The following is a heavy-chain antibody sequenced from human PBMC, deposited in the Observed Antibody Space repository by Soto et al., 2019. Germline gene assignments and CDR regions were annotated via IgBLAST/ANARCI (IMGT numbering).Heavy chain of an antibody. V-gene: IGHV4-59*01. Sequence: SETLSLTCTVSGGSISSYYWSWIRQPPGKGLEWIGYIYYSGSTNYNPSLKSRVTISVDTSKNQFSLKLSSVTAADTAVYYCGRVVVPAAGDYYGMDVWGQGTTVTVSS. D-gene: IGHD2-2*01. CDR1: GGSISSYY. CDR2: IYYSGST. J-gene: IGHJ6*02. CDR3: GRVVVPAAGDYYGMDV.